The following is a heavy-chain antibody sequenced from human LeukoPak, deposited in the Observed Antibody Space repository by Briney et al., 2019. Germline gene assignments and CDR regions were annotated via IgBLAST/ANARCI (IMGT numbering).Heavy chain of an antibody. D-gene: IGHD3-3*01. CDR1: GGTFSSYA. CDR3: ARDLVTIFGVEENWFDP. J-gene: IGHJ5*02. Sequence: SVKVSCKASGGTFSSYAISWVRQAPGQGLEWMGGIIPIFGTANYAQKFQGRVTITTDESTSTAYMELSSLRSEDTAVYYCARDLVTIFGVEENWFDPWGQGTLVTVSS. CDR2: IIPIFGTA. V-gene: IGHV1-69*05.